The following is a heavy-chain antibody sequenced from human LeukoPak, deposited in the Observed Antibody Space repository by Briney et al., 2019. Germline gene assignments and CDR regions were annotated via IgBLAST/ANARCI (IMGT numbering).Heavy chain of an antibody. CDR2: ISSSSSYI. J-gene: IGHJ4*02. Sequence: PGGSLRLSCAASGFTFSSYSMNWVRQAPGKGLEWVSSISSSSSYIYYADSVKGRFTISRDNAKNSLYLQMNSLRAEDTAVYYCARDTTRPWFGELLSHFDYWGQGTLVTVSS. CDR1: GFTFSSYS. V-gene: IGHV3-21*01. D-gene: IGHD3-10*01. CDR3: ARDTTRPWFGELLSHFDY.